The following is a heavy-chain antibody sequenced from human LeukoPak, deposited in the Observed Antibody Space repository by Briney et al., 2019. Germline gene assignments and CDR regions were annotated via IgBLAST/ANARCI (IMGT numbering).Heavy chain of an antibody. V-gene: IGHV4-4*02. J-gene: IGHJ4*02. CDR2: VHLDGRT. CDR3: AREGGFYRPLDY. CDR1: GGSVINTNW. Sequence: SETLSLTRGVSGGSVINTNWWTWVRQPPGKGLEWIGEVHLDGRTNYNPSLESRLTISVDVSENQVSLKLTSVTAADTAVYYCAREGGFYRPLDYSGQGTLLTVSS. D-gene: IGHD3-3*01.